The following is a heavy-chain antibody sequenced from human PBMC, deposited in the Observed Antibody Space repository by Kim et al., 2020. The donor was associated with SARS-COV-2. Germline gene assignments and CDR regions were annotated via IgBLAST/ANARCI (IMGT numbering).Heavy chain of an antibody. D-gene: IGHD6-19*01. V-gene: IGHV3-23*01. CDR3: EKDGYSSGTNWFDP. Sequence: GKGRLTISRGNAKNTRYLQMNSLRAEDTAVYYCEKDGYSSGTNWFDPWGQGTLVTVSS. J-gene: IGHJ5*02.